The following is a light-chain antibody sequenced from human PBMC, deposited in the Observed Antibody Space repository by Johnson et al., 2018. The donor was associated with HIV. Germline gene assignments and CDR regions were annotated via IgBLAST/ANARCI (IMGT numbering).Light chain of an antibody. CDR2: ENN. CDR1: SSNIENNY. J-gene: IGLJ1*01. CDR3: GTWDSGLSAGNV. V-gene: IGLV1-51*02. Sequence: QSVLTQPPSVSATPGQKVTISCSGSSSNIENNYVSWYQQLPETAPKLLIYENNKRPSGITDRFSGSKSGPSATLGITGLQPGDEADYYCGTWDSGLSAGNVFGTGTKVTVL.